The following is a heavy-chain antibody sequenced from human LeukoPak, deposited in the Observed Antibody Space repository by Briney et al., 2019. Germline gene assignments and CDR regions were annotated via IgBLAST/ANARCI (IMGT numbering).Heavy chain of an antibody. CDR1: GFTSSGHW. V-gene: IGHV3-7*01. J-gene: IGHJ4*02. CDR3: TRDRSRAEDD. Sequence: PGGSLRLSCAASGFTSSGHWMSWVRQAPGKGLVWVANINQGGSDKYYVDSVKGRFTISRDNANNLLYLQMNSLRGEDTAVYYCTRDRSRAEDDWGQGTLVTVSS. CDR2: INQGGSDK. D-gene: IGHD1-14*01.